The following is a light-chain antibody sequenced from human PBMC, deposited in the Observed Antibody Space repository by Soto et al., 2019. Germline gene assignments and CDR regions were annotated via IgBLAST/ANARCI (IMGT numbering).Light chain of an antibody. V-gene: IGLV2-14*01. CDR2: DVS. J-gene: IGLJ1*01. CDR1: SSDVGAYNY. Sequence: QSALTQPASVSGSPGQSITISCTGTSSDVGAYNYDSWYQQYPGEAPQVIIYDVSHRPAGVSNRFSGSKSGNTASLTISGLQTQDDADYYCSSYISATTYVFGTGTKVTVL. CDR3: SSYISATTYV.